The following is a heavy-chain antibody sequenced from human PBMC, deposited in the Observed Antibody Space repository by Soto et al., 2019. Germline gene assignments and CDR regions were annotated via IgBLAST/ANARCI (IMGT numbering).Heavy chain of an antibody. J-gene: IGHJ4*02. CDR3: ARAGTDTRWSSSSFDY. Sequence: PXQTLSLTVAHSGDNVSSNSASCEWIRHSPSRGLEWLGRTYYRSKWYNDYAVSVKSRITINPDTSKNQFSLQLNSVTPEDTAVYYCARAGTDTRWSSSSFDYWGQGTLVTVYS. CDR1: GDNVSSNSAS. D-gene: IGHD6-6*01. CDR2: TYYRSKWYN. V-gene: IGHV6-1*01.